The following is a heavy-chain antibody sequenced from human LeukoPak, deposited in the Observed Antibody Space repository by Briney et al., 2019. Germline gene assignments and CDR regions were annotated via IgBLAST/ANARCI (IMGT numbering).Heavy chain of an antibody. CDR1: GGSISSSSYY. V-gene: IGHV4-39*07. CDR2: IYYSGST. D-gene: IGHD3-9*01. J-gene: IGHJ5*02. CDR3: ARILRYFDWLPAMELDP. Sequence: SETLSLTCTVSGGSISSSSYYWGWIRQPPGKGLEWIGSIYYSGSTYYNPSLKSRVTISVDTSKNQFSLKLSSVTAADTAVYYCARILRYFDWLPAMELDPWGQGTLVTVSS.